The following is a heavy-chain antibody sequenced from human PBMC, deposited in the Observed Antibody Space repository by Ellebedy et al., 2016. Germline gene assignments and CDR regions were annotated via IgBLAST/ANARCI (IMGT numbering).Heavy chain of an antibody. Sequence: ASVKVSCKVSGYTLTELSMHWVRQAPGKGLEWMGGFDPEDGETIYAQKFQGRVTMTEDTSTDTAYMELSSLRSEDTAVYYCATVRSRRWLQFGNLDYWGQGTLVTVSS. CDR2: FDPEDGET. V-gene: IGHV1-24*01. CDR3: ATVRSRRWLQFGNLDY. D-gene: IGHD5-24*01. CDR1: GYTLTELS. J-gene: IGHJ4*02.